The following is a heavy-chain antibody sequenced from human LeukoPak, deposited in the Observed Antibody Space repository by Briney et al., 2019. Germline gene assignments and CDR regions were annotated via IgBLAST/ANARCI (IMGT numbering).Heavy chain of an antibody. Sequence: PGRSLRLSCAASGLTFSSYGRHWVRQAPGKGLEWVAVIWYDGSNKNYVDFVKGRFTISRDNSKNTLYLEMKSLRAEDTAVYYCARDNPSGGSSGWTGLDYWGQGTLVTVSS. CDR2: IWYDGSNK. D-gene: IGHD6-19*01. CDR3: ARDNPSGGSSGWTGLDY. CDR1: GLTFSSYG. J-gene: IGHJ4*02. V-gene: IGHV3-33*01.